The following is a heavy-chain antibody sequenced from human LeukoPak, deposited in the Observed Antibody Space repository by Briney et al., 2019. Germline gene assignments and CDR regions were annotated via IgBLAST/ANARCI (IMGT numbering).Heavy chain of an antibody. Sequence: GGSLRLSCAASGFTLSSYSMNWVRQAPGKGLEWVSSISSSSSYIYYADSVKGRFTISRDNAKNSLYLQMNSLRAEDTAVYYCASHAYYYDSSGYDYWGQGTLVTVSS. CDR1: GFTLSSYS. D-gene: IGHD3-22*01. CDR3: ASHAYYYDSSGYDY. J-gene: IGHJ4*02. V-gene: IGHV3-21*01. CDR2: ISSSSSYI.